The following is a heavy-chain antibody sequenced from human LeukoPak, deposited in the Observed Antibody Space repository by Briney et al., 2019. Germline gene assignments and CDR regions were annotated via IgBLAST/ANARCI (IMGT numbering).Heavy chain of an antibody. CDR1: GFTFSSYG. CDR3: AKAEFRDTAMPSYYYYGMDV. Sequence: GGSLILSCAASGFTFSSYGMHWVRQAQGKGLEWVAVISYDGSNKYYADSVKGRFTISRDNSKNTLYLQMNSLRAEDTAVYYCAKAEFRDTAMPSYYYYGMDVWGQGTTVTVSS. D-gene: IGHD5-18*01. CDR2: ISYDGSNK. V-gene: IGHV3-30*18. J-gene: IGHJ6*02.